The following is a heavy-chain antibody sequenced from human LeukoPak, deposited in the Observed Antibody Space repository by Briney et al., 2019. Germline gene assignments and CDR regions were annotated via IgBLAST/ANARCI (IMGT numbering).Heavy chain of an antibody. Sequence: ASVKVSCKASGYTFTGYYMHWVRQAPGQGLEWMGWINPNSGGTNYAQKFQGRVTMTRDTSISTAYMELSRLRSDDTAVYYCARAGIAVAGPPGYWGQGTLVTVSS. CDR3: ARAGIAVAGPPGY. D-gene: IGHD6-19*01. CDR1: GYTFTGYY. J-gene: IGHJ4*02. V-gene: IGHV1-2*02. CDR2: INPNSGGT.